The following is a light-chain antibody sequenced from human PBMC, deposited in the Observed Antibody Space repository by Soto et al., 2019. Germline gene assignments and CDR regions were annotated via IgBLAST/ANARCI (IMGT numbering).Light chain of an antibody. J-gene: IGKJ4*01. V-gene: IGKV3-20*01. CDR2: GTS. Sequence: IVMTQSPATLSVSPGERATLSCRASQSISSNLAWYQQKPGQTPRLLIYGTSSRATGIPDRFSGSGSGTDFTLTISRLEPEDFAVYYCQHYGSPRTFGGGTKVDIK. CDR1: QSISSN. CDR3: QHYGSPRT.